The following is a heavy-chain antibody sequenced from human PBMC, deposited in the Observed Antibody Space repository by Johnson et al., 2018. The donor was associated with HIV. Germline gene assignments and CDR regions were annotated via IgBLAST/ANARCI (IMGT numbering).Heavy chain of an antibody. CDR2: ISYDGGNK. CDR3: ARFRSSNWFDAFDI. V-gene: IGHV3-30*03. Sequence: QVQLVESGGGLVQPGGSLRLSCAASEFMFSNYWMHWVRQAPGKGLVWVAVISYDGGNKYYADSVKGRFTISRDNSKNTLYLQMNSLRAEDTAVYYCARFRSSNWFDAFDIWGQGTMVTVSS. CDR1: EFMFSNYW. J-gene: IGHJ3*02. D-gene: IGHD6-13*01.